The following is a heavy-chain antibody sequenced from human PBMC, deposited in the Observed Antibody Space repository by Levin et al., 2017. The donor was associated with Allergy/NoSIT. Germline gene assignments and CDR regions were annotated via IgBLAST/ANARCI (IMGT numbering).Heavy chain of an antibody. D-gene: IGHD6-13*01. V-gene: IGHV4-31*03. CDR1: GGSIGGSAYY. Sequence: SCTVSGGSIGGSAYYWSWIRQHPGKGLEWIGNVYYSGNTNYNPSLRSRVTISVDTSKNQFSLKVSSVTAADTAVYYCARVLSAAGTASDGVIGYWGQGTLVTVSS. J-gene: IGHJ4*02. CDR2: VYYSGNT. CDR3: ARVLSAAGTASDGVIGY.